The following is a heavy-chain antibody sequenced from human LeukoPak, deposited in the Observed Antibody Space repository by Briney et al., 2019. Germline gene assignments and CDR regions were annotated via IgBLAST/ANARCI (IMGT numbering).Heavy chain of an antibody. V-gene: IGHV3-23*01. D-gene: IGHD3-22*01. Sequence: GGSLGLSCAASGFTFSSYAMSWVRQAPGKGLEWVSGILDSGYSTYYANSVKGRFTISRDNSNNTLYLQMNSLRAEDTAVYYCAKVSYYDSRGLYYYYYGMDVWGQGTTVTVSS. CDR3: AKVSYYDSRGLYYYYYGMDV. CDR1: GFTFSSYA. CDR2: ILDSGYST. J-gene: IGHJ6*02.